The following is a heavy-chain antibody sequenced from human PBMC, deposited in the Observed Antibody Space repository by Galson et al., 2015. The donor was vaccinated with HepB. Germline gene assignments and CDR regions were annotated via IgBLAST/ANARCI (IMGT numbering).Heavy chain of an antibody. D-gene: IGHD2-15*01. CDR1: GYTFTSYG. Sequence: SCKASGYTFTSYGVSWVRQAPGQGLEWMGWISAYNGNTNYAQKLQGRVTMTTDTSTNTAYMELRSLRSDDTAVYYCAREFRYCGGGTCYSDWGQGTLVTVSS. CDR3: AREFRYCGGGTCYSD. CDR2: ISAYNGNT. V-gene: IGHV1-18*04. J-gene: IGHJ4*02.